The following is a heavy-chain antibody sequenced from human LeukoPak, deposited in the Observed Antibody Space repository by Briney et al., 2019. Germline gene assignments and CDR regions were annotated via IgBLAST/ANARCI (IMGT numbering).Heavy chain of an antibody. Sequence: SETLSLTCAVYGGSFSGYYWSWIRQPPGKGLEWIGEINHSGSTNYNPSLKSRVTISVDTSKNQFSLKLSSVTAADTAVYYCARAYKGGAGRTMIVVLDYWGQGTLVTVSS. J-gene: IGHJ4*02. CDR3: ARAYKGGAGRTMIVVLDY. V-gene: IGHV4-34*01. CDR1: GGSFSGYY. D-gene: IGHD3-22*01. CDR2: INHSGST.